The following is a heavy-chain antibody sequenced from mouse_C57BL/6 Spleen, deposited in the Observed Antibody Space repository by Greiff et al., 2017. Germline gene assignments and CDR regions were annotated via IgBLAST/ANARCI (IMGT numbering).Heavy chain of an antibody. D-gene: IGHD1-1*01. CDR1: GYTFPSYW. J-gene: IGHJ2*01. Sequence: QVQLQQPGAELVKPGASVKLSCKASGYTFPSYWMHWVKQRPGQGLEWIGMIRPNSGSTNYNEKFKSKATLTVDKSSSTAYMQLSSLTSEDSAVYYCAKGFITTVVDYWGQGTTLTVSS. CDR3: AKGFITTVVDY. V-gene: IGHV1-64*01. CDR2: IRPNSGST.